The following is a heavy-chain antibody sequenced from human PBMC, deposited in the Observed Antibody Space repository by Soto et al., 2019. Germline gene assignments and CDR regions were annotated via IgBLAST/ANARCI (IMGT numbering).Heavy chain of an antibody. J-gene: IGHJ6*02. CDR3: ATVDNYVTPTTEDV. Sequence: QVQLVQSGDEVRKPGSSVKVSCKASGYIFVNYGIAWVRQAPGQGLEWMGWISPYSGNTHYASKVKGRLNMTIDTSTRTTYMDLANLTSEDTAVYYCATVDNYVTPTTEDVWGQGTTGTVSS. V-gene: IGHV1-18*01. CDR2: ISPYSGNT. CDR1: GYIFVNYG. D-gene: IGHD3-16*01.